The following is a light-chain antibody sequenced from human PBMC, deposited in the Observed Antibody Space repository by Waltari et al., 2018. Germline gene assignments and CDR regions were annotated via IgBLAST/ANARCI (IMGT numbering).Light chain of an antibody. J-gene: IGLJ2*01. CDR2: DVS. Sequence: QSALTQPASVSGSPGPSITISCTGTSSDVGGYNYVSWYQQHPGRAPKLMLYDVSKRPSGVSNRFSGSKSVNTASLTISGLQAEDEADYYCSSYTSSSTVVFGGGTKLTVL. CDR1: SSDVGGYNY. V-gene: IGLV2-14*01. CDR3: SSYTSSSTVV.